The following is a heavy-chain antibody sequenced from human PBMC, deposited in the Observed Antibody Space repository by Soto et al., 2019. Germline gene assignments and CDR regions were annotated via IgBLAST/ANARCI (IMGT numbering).Heavy chain of an antibody. D-gene: IGHD3-3*01. CDR2: VYHTGRT. J-gene: IGHJ4*02. CDR1: GGSFKSGSYS. V-gene: IGHV4-61*01. Sequence: SETLSLTCTVSGGSFKSGSYSWSWIRQPPGKGLEWIGYVYHTGRTSYNPSLKSRVSISMDTSKNQFSLNLDSVTAADTAVYFCARDFAYFVSWGQGTLVTVSS. CDR3: ARDFAYFVS.